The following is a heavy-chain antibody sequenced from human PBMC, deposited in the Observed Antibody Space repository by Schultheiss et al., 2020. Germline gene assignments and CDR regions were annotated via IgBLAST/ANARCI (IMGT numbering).Heavy chain of an antibody. D-gene: IGHD3-22*01. J-gene: IGHJ3*02. CDR1: GGSISSSSYY. Sequence: SETLSLTCTVSGGSISSSSYYWGWIRQPPGKGLEWIGSIYYSGSTYYNPSLKSRVTISVDTSKNQFSLKLSSVTAADTAVYYCAKSEYYYDSSGYGDAFDIWGQGTMVTVSS. CDR3: AKSEYYYDSSGYGDAFDI. V-gene: IGHV4-39*07. CDR2: IYYSGST.